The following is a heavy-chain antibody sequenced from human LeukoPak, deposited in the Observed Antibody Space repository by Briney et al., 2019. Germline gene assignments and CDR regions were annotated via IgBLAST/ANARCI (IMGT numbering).Heavy chain of an antibody. Sequence: SETLSLTCIVSGGSITSYYWSWIRHPPGKGLECIGYIYYSGSTYCNPSLKSRVTISVDTSKNQFSLKLSSVTAADTAVYYCARVRRDGYNSPDYWGQGTLVPVSS. CDR1: GGSITSYY. V-gene: IGHV4-59*01. CDR2: IYYSGST. CDR3: ARVRRDGYNSPDY. D-gene: IGHD5-24*01. J-gene: IGHJ4*02.